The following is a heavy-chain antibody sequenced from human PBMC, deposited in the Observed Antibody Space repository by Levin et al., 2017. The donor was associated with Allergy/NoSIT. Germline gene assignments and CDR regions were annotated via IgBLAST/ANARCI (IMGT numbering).Heavy chain of an antibody. CDR1: GFSLSSFAVG. CDR2: IYWDGDK. Sequence: ASGPTLVKPTQTLTLTCTFSGFSLSSFAVGVGWIRQPPGKALEWLALIYWDGDKRYKSSLKNRLIITKDPSKDQVVLAMTDMDPVDTATYYCAYKPGHWNDAYYFDYWGQGMLVTVSS. V-gene: IGHV2-5*02. CDR3: AYKPGHWNDAYYFDY. D-gene: IGHD1-1*01. J-gene: IGHJ4*02.